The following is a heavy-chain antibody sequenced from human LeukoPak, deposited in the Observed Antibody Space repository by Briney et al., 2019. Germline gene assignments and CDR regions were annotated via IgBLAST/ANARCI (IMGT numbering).Heavy chain of an antibody. J-gene: IGHJ6*03. D-gene: IGHD3-3*01. CDR1: GFTFSSYS. V-gene: IGHV3-48*01. CDR2: ISSSSSTI. CDR3: ARPPYYDFWSGYYTSNYYMDV. Sequence: GGSLRLSCAASGFTFSSYSMNWVRQAPGKGLEWVSYISSSSSTIYYADSVKGRFTISRDNAKNSLYLQMNSLRAEDTAVYYCARPPYYDFWSGYYTSNYYMDVWGKGTTVTVSS.